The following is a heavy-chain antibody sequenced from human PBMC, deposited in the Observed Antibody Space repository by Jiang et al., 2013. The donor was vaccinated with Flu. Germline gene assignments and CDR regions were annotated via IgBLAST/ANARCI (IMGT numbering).Heavy chain of an antibody. CDR3: ARADSSSFWIYYYYGMDV. CDR2: INTNTGNP. J-gene: IGHJ6*02. CDR1: GYTFTSYA. Sequence: SVKVSCKASGYTFTSYAMNWVRQAPGQGLEWMGWINTNTGNPTYAQGFTGRFVFSLDTSVSTAYLQICSLKAEDTAVYYCARADSSSFWIYYYYGMDVWGQGTTVTVSS. V-gene: IGHV7-4-1*01. D-gene: IGHD6-13*01.